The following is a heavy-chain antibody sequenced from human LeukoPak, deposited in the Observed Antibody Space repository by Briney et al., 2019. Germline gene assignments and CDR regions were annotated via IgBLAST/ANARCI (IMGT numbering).Heavy chain of an antibody. Sequence: ASVKVSCKVSGYTFTSYDINWVRQATGQGLGWMGWMNPNSGNTGYAQKFQGRVTMTRNTSISTAYMELSSLRSEDTAVYYCAIRYGAGSYYFGFDPWGQGTLVTVSS. CDR3: AIRYGAGSYYFGFDP. CDR2: MNPNSGNT. J-gene: IGHJ5*02. D-gene: IGHD3-10*01. V-gene: IGHV1-8*01. CDR1: GYTFTSYD.